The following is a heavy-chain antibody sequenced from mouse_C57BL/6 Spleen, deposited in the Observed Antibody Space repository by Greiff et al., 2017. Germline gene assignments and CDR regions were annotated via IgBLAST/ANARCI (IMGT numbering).Heavy chain of an antibody. CDR1: GSTFTSYW. V-gene: IGHV1-64*01. J-gene: IGHJ1*03. D-gene: IGHD1-1*01. CDR2: LHPNSGST. CDR3: ARRYGSSFPCRYFDV. Sequence: VQLQQPGAELVKPGASVTLSCKASGSTFTSYWMHWVKQRPGQGLEWIGMLHPNSGSTNYNEQFKSKATLTEDKSSSTAYMQLSSLTSEDSAVYYCARRYGSSFPCRYFDVWGTGTTVTVSS.